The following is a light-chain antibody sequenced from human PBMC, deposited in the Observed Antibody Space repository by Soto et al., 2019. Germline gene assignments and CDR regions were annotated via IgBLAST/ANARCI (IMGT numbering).Light chain of an antibody. Sequence: QSVLTHPPSASWSPGQSVTISCTGTSSDVGGYNYVSWYQQHPGKAPKLIIYEVSQRPSGVPDRYSGSKSGNTASLTVSGLQAEDEADYYCCSYAGGNTSYVFGAGTKVTVL. CDR2: EVS. V-gene: IGLV2-8*01. CDR1: SSDVGGYNY. J-gene: IGLJ1*01. CDR3: CSYAGGNTSYV.